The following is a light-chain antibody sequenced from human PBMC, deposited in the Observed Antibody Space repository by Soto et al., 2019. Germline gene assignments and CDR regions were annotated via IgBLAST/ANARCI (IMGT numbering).Light chain of an antibody. CDR2: DAA. V-gene: IGKV3-20*01. CDR3: QQYGSSRYT. CDR1: QSVGTS. Sequence: DIVLTQSPATLSLSPGDRATLSCRASQSVGTSLAWYKQQPGQAPRLLIHDAAYRASGIPERFSGSGSGTAFTLTISRLEPEDFAVYYCQQYGSSRYTFGQGTKLEIK. J-gene: IGKJ2*01.